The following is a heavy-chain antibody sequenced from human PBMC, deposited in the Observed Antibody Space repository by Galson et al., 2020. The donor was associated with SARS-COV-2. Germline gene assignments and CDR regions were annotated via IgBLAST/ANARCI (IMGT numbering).Heavy chain of an antibody. D-gene: IGHD6-19*01. CDR3: AHRHSGWYGPSVDY. J-gene: IGHJ4*02. CDR1: GFSLRTSGVG. CDR2: IYWDDDK. V-gene: IGHV2-5*02. Sequence: SGPPLVRPTQTLTLTCTFPGFSLRTSGVGVGWIRQPPGKTLEWLALIYWDDDKRNSPSLKSSLTSTKDTSKNQVVLTMTNMDPVDTATYYCAHRHSGWYGPSVDYWCEVTLVTVSS.